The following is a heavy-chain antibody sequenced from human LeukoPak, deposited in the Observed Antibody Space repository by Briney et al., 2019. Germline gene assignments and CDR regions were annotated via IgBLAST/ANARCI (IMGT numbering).Heavy chain of an antibody. CDR2: IYYSGST. D-gene: IGHD6-19*01. Sequence: SGTLSLTCTVSGGSISSSSYYWGWIRQPPGKGLEWIGSIYYSGSTYYNPSLKSRVTISVDTSKNQFSLKLSSVTAADTAVYYCARVGAVAGAQFDYWGQGTLVTVSS. CDR3: ARVGAVAGAQFDY. J-gene: IGHJ4*02. V-gene: IGHV4-39*07. CDR1: GGSISSSSYY.